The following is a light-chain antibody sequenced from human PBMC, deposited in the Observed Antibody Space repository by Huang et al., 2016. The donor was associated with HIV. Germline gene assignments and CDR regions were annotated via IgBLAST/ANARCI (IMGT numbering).Light chain of an antibody. Sequence: EIVMTQSPATLSVSPGERVTLSCRANRSVSTNLAWYQQRPGQAPRLLIYGSSTRAPGNPARFSGSGSGTDFSLTSSSLQSEDCALYYCHQYNNWRLSFGGGTRVDI. V-gene: IGKV3-15*01. CDR1: RSVSTN. CDR2: GSS. CDR3: HQYNNWRLS. J-gene: IGKJ4*01.